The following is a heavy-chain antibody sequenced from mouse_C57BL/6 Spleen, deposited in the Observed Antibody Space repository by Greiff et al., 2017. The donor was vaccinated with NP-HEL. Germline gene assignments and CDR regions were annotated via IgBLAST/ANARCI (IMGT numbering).Heavy chain of an antibody. CDR3: ARHEDNYYGSSWYFDV. D-gene: IGHD1-1*01. CDR2: FYPGSGSI. CDR1: GYTFTEYT. V-gene: IGHV1-62-2*01. J-gene: IGHJ1*03. Sequence: QVQLKQSGAEPVKPGASVKLSCKASGYTFTEYTIHWVKQRSGQGLEWIGWFYPGSGSIKYNEKFKDKATLTADKSSSTVYMELSRLTSEDSAVYFCARHEDNYYGSSWYFDVWGTGTTVTVSS.